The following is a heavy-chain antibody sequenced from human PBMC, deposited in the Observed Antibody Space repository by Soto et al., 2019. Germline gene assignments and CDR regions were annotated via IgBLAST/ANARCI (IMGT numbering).Heavy chain of an antibody. CDR1: GFTFSSYA. CDR2: IVGSGTDT. D-gene: IGHD3-3*01. Sequence: GGSLRLSCAASGFTFSSYAMSWVRQGPGKGLEWVPVIVGSGTDTYYADSVKGRFTISRDNSKNTLDLQMNSLRAEDTAVYYCAKRGTFWSGYEDFWGQGTQVTVSS. J-gene: IGHJ4*02. CDR3: AKRGTFWSGYEDF. V-gene: IGHV3-23*01.